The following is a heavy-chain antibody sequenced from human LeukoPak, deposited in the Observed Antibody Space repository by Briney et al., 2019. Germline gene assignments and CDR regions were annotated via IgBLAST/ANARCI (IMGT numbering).Heavy chain of an antibody. CDR3: ATRHDYSNPY. V-gene: IGHV3-64*02. CDR2: IGGNGATS. CDR1: GFTFNNYS. D-gene: IGHD3-16*01. Sequence: GGSLRLSCVASGFTFNNYSMHWVRQPPGKGREYVSSIGGNGATSYYADSVKGRFTISRDNSKNSVYLQMASLRTEHMAVYYCATRHDYSNPYRGQGTLVTVSS. J-gene: IGHJ4*02.